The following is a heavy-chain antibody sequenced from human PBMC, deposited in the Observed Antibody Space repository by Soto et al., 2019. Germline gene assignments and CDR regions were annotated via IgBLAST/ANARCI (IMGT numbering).Heavy chain of an antibody. Sequence: QVQLVQSGAEVKKPGSSVKVSCKASGGTFSSYAISWVRQAPGQGLEWMGGIIPIFGTANYAQKFQGRVTITADESTSTAYMELSSLISEDTAVYYCARADSSGWYRGKYYFDYWGQGTLVTVSS. CDR2: IIPIFGTA. J-gene: IGHJ4*02. CDR1: GGTFSSYA. V-gene: IGHV1-69*01. CDR3: ARADSSGWYRGKYYFDY. D-gene: IGHD6-19*01.